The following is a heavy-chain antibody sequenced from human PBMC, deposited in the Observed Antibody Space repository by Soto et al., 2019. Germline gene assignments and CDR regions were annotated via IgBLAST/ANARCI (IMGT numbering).Heavy chain of an antibody. J-gene: IGHJ6*02. CDR1: GGTFSSYA. D-gene: IGHD6-13*01. CDR3: ARGRIAAAGYYYYGMDV. CDR2: IIPIFGTA. Sequence: SVKVSCKASGGTFSSYAISWVRQAPGQGLEWMGGIIPIFGTANYAQKFQGRVTITADESTSTAYMELSSLRSEDTAVYYCARGRIAAAGYYYYGMDVWGQGTTVTVSS. V-gene: IGHV1-69*13.